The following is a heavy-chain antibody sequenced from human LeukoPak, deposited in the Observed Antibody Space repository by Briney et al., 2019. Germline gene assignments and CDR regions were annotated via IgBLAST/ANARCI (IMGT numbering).Heavy chain of an antibody. CDR1: GYTFTSYD. CDR2: MNPNSGNT. CDR3: ARDRYCSGGSCYGNPLNDY. D-gene: IGHD2-15*01. V-gene: IGHV1-8*01. J-gene: IGHJ4*02. Sequence: ASVKVSCKASGYTFTSYDINWVRQATGQGLEWMGWMNPNSGNTGYAQKFQGRVTMTRNTSISTAYMELSSLRSEDTAVYYCARDRYCSGGSCYGNPLNDYWGQGTLVTVSS.